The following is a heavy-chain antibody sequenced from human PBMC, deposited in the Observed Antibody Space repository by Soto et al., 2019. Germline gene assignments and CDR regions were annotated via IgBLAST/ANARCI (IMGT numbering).Heavy chain of an antibody. D-gene: IGHD3-16*01. J-gene: IGHJ3*02. V-gene: IGHV3-30*04. Sequence: GGSLRLSCAASGFTFSSYAMHWVRQAPGKGLEWVAVISYDGSNKYYADSVKGRFTISRDNSKNTLYLQMNSLRAEDTAVYYCATHGGDAFDIWGQGTMVTVSS. CDR2: ISYDGSNK. CDR3: ATHGGDAFDI. CDR1: GFTFSSYA.